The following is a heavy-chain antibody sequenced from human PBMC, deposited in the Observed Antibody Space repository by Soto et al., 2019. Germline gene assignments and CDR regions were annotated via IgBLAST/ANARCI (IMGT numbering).Heavy chain of an antibody. J-gene: IGHJ5*02. D-gene: IGHD3-3*01. V-gene: IGHV1-18*01. CDR1: GYTFTSYG. Sequence: QVQLVQSGAEVKKPGASVKVSCKASGYTFTSYGISWVRQAPGQGLEWMGWISAYNGNTNYAQKLQGRVTMTTDTSTSTAYMELRSLRSDDTAVYYCARVKNDFWSGYYNNWFDPWGQGTLVTVSS. CDR3: ARVKNDFWSGYYNNWFDP. CDR2: ISAYNGNT.